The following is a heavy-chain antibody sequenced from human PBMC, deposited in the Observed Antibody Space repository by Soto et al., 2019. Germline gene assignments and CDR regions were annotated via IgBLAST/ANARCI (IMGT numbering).Heavy chain of an antibody. CDR3: ARLGGSSSWYWFDP. CDR2: IIPISGTA. J-gene: IGHJ5*02. D-gene: IGHD6-13*01. V-gene: IGHV1-69*13. Sequence: ASVKVSCKASGGTFSIYAISWVLQAPGQGLEWMGGIIPISGTANYAQKFQGRVTITADESTSTAYMELSSLRSEDTAVYYCARLGGSSSWYWFDPWGQGTLVTVSS. CDR1: GGTFSIYA.